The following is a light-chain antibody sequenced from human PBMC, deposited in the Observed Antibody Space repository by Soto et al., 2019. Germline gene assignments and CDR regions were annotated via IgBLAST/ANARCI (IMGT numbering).Light chain of an antibody. V-gene: IGLV1-47*02. J-gene: IGLJ2*01. Sequence: QSVVTQAPSVSGTPGQRVTISCSGSSSNIESNSVYWYQQLPGTAPKLLIYNNNQRPSGVPDRFSGSKSGTSASLAITGLRSDDEADYYCATCDDDLYTPIIGGGTKLTVL. CDR2: NNN. CDR3: ATCDDDLYTPI. CDR1: SSNIESNS.